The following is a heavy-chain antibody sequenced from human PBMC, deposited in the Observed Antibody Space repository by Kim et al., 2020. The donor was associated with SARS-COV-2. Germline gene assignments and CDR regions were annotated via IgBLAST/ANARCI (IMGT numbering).Heavy chain of an antibody. CDR1: GFTFSSYG. D-gene: IGHD2-2*02. CDR3: VRGYCGTATCYTGGTGFDR. CDR2: ISYDGSNY. V-gene: IGHV3-33*08. Sequence: GGSLRLSCAPSGFTFSSYGMHWVRQAPGKGLEWVATISYDGSNYYYPDSVKGRFTVSRDNSKNTLYLQMNSLRAEDTAVYYCVRGYCGTATCYTGGTGFDRWGRGTLVTVSS. J-gene: IGHJ4*02.